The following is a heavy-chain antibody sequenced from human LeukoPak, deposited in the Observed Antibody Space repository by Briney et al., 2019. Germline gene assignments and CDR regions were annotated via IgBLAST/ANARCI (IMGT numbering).Heavy chain of an antibody. CDR3: ARQVEDRAAAGNPFDY. CDR1: GGSIRSSSYY. Sequence: PSETLSLTCSVSGGSIRSSSYYWGWIRQPPGKGLEWIGSIYYSGSTYYNSSLKSRVTISVDTSKNQFSLKLSSVTAADTAVYYCARQVEDRAAAGNPFDYWGQGTLVTVSS. D-gene: IGHD6-13*01. J-gene: IGHJ4*02. V-gene: IGHV4-39*07. CDR2: IYYSGST.